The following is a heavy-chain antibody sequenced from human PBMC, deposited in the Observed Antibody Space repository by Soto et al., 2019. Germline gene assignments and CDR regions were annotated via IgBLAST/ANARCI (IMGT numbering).Heavy chain of an antibody. J-gene: IGHJ6*02. CDR2: IYWDDDE. V-gene: IGHV2-5*02. CDR3: AYASASHHHAMEV. Sequence: QITLKESGPTLVKSTQPLTLTCTFSGFSHTTSGVGVAWIRQPPGKALEWLALIYWDDDERYSPSLKTRLSITKGTSKDQVVLTMANMDPVDTATYYCAYASASHHHAMEVWGQGTTVTVSS. D-gene: IGHD6-25*01. CDR1: GFSHTTSGVG.